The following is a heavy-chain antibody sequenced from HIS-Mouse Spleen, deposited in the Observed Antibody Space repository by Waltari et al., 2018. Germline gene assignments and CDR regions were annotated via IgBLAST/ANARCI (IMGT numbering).Heavy chain of an antibody. D-gene: IGHD6-13*01. V-gene: IGHV4-39*07. CDR1: GGSISSSSYY. Sequence: QLQLQESGPGLVKPSETLSLTCTVSGGSISSSSYYWGWIRQPPGKGLGWIGSIYYRCSTSYNPSLKSRVTISVDTSKNQFSLKLSSVTAADTAVYYCAREIPYSSSWYDWYFDLWGRGTLVTVSS. CDR2: IYYRCST. CDR3: AREIPYSSSWYDWYFDL. J-gene: IGHJ2*01.